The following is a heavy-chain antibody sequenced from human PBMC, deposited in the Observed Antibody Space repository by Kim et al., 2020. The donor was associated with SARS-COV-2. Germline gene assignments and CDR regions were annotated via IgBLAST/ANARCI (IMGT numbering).Heavy chain of an antibody. V-gene: IGHV1-69*13. D-gene: IGHD6-19*01. Sequence: SVKVSCKASGGTFSSYAISWVRQAPGQGLEWMGGIIPIFGTANYAQKFQGRVTITADESTSTAYMELSSLRSEDTAVYYCARMRIDSEGAVAGNFDYWGQGTLVTVSS. CDR3: ARMRIDSEGAVAGNFDY. CDR1: GGTFSSYA. J-gene: IGHJ4*02. CDR2: IIPIFGTA.